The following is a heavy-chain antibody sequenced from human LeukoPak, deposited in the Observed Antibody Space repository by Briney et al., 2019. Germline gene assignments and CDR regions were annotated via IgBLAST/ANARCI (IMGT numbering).Heavy chain of an antibody. CDR2: INHSGST. D-gene: IGHD6-13*01. V-gene: IGHV4-34*01. J-gene: IGHJ5*02. Sequence: SETLSLTCAVYGRSFSGYYWSWIRQPPGKGLEWIGEINHSGSTYYNPSLKSRVTISVDTSKNQFSLKLSSVTAADTAVYYCARRGAYSSSWYSWFDPWGQGTLVTVSS. CDR3: ARRGAYSSSWYSWFDP. CDR1: GRSFSGYY.